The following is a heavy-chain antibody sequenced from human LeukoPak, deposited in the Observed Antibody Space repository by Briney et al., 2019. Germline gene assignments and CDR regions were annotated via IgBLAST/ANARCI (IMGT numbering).Heavy chain of an antibody. CDR1: GFTFGDYA. Sequence: PGGSLRLSCAASGFTFGDYAMSWVRQAPGKGLEWVGFIRTEAYDGATDYGASVKGRFTISRDDSKNIAYLQMSSLNTEDTAVYYCTRTFGYYYFYMDVWGEGTTVIVSS. V-gene: IGHV3-49*04. D-gene: IGHD3-16*01. J-gene: IGHJ6*03. CDR2: IRTEAYDGAT. CDR3: TRTFGYYYFYMDV.